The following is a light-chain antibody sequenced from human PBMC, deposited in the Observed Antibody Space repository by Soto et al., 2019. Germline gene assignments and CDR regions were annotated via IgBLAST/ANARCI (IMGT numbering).Light chain of an antibody. CDR3: QQYGSAPLT. J-gene: IGKJ1*01. Sequence: EIVLTQSPGTLSLSPGERATLSCRASQSVSSSYLAWYQQNPVQAPRLLIYSPSSRATGIPARFIGSGSGTDYSLTISRLEPEDFAVYYCQQYGSAPLTFGQGTKVEIK. V-gene: IGKV3-20*01. CDR2: SPS. CDR1: QSVSSSY.